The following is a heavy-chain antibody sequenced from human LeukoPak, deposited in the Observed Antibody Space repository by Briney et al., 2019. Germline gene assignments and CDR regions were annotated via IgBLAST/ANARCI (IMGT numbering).Heavy chain of an antibody. CDR3: ARDGLVVVPAAIFGPLNERHHYFDY. Sequence: GGSLRLSCAASGFTFSSYAMHWVRQASGKGLEWVAVISYDGSNKYYADSVKGRFTISRDNSKNTLYLQMNSLRAEDTAVYYCARDGLVVVPAAIFGPLNERHHYFDYWGQGTLVTVSS. CDR2: ISYDGSNK. CDR1: GFTFSSYA. D-gene: IGHD2-2*01. V-gene: IGHV3-30-3*01. J-gene: IGHJ4*02.